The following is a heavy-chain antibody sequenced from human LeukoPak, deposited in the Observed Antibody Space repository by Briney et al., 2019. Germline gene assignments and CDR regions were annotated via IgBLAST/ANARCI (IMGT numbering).Heavy chain of an antibody. Sequence: GGSLRLSCAASGFTFSGYWMSWVRQAPGKGLEWVANIKQDGSEKYYVDSVKGRFTISRDNAKNSLYLQMNSLRAEDTAVYYCARAPSTTPNIPWGQGTLVTVSS. CDR1: GFTFSGYW. CDR3: ARAPSTTPNIP. D-gene: IGHD1-7*01. V-gene: IGHV3-7*01. J-gene: IGHJ5*02. CDR2: IKQDGSEK.